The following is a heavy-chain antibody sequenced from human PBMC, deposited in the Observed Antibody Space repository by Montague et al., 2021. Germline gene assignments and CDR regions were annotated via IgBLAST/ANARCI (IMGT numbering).Heavy chain of an antibody. J-gene: IGHJ6*02. CDR3: ARYPRSYDMLTGYYGFYYYGLDV. D-gene: IGHD3-9*01. CDR2: INTSGNT. CDR1: GASITSGGYY. V-gene: IGHV4-61*02. Sequence: TLSLTCTVSGASITSGGYYWTWIRQPAGKGLEWIGRINTSGNTDYNPSLSSRVTILVDTSRNHFSLKLYSVAAADTATYFCARYPRSYDMLTGYYGFYYYGLDVWGQGTTVTVSS.